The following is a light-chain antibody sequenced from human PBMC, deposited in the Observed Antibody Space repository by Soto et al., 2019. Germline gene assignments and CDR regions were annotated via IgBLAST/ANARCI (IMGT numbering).Light chain of an antibody. CDR1: QNIVSW. J-gene: IGKJ5*01. CDR3: QQYHTSSIT. CDR2: DAS. V-gene: IGKV1-5*01. Sequence: DIQMTQSPSTLSASVGDTVTITCRASQNIVSWLAWYQQKPGKAPKFLIYDASTLERGVPSRFSGSGSGTDFTLSIDSLQPDDFATYYCQQYHTSSITFGQGTRLEI.